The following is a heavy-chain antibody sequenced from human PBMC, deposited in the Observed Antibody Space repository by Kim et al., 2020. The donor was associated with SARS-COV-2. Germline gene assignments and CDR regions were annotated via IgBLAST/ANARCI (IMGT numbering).Heavy chain of an antibody. CDR2: IYPGDSDT. Sequence: GESLKISCKGSGYSFTSYWIGWVRQMPGKGLEWMGIIYPGDSDTRYSPSFQGQVTISADKSISTAYLQWSSLKASDTAMYYCARHSLYSSGWRLLDYWGQGTLVNVSS. CDR3: ARHSLYSSGWRLLDY. CDR1: GYSFTSYW. V-gene: IGHV5-51*01. D-gene: IGHD6-19*01. J-gene: IGHJ4*02.